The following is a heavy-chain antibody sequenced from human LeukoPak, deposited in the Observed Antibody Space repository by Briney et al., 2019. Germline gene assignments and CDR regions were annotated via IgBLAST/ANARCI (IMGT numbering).Heavy chain of an antibody. Sequence: GGSLRLSCAASGFTFSSYGMHWVRQAPGKGLEWVAFIHYDGSNKYYADSVKGRFTISRDNSKNTLYLQMNSLRVDDTAVYYCAKDRGYSSSDYWGQGTLVTVSS. J-gene: IGHJ4*02. CDR2: IHYDGSNK. V-gene: IGHV3-30*02. D-gene: IGHD6-6*01. CDR1: GFTFSSYG. CDR3: AKDRGYSSSDY.